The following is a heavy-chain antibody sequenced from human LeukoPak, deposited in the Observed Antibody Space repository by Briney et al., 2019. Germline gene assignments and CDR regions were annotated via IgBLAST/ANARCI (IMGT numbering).Heavy chain of an antibody. CDR3: ARGPQGYGGHSDYNDAFDI. V-gene: IGHV4-4*07. J-gene: IGHJ3*02. Sequence: SETLSLTCTVSGGSISGYYWSWIRQPAGKGLEWNGRIYTSGSTNYNPSLKSRVTMSVDTSKNQFSLKLSSVTAADTAVYYCARGPQGYGGHSDYNDAFDIWGQGTMVTVSS. CDR2: IYTSGST. CDR1: GGSISGYY. D-gene: IGHD4-23*01.